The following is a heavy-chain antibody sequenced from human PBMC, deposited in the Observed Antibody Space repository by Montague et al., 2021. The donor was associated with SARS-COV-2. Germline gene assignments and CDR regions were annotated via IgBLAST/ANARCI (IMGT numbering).Heavy chain of an antibody. D-gene: IGHD3-10*01. V-gene: IGHV4-39*02. CDR2: LYRSGSV. Sequence: SETLSLTCIVSGGFISDSYYWAWIRQAPGKGLEWLGSLYRSGSVYSNPSLKSRVSISVDKSKNHFSLRLTSATAAETAVDYCVRGAEEAHFAMDVWGQGTPVTVSS. CDR3: VRGAEEAHFAMDV. CDR1: GGFISDSYY. J-gene: IGHJ6*02.